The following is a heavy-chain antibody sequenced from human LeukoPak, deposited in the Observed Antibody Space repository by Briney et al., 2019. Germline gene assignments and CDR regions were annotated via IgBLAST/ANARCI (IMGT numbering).Heavy chain of an antibody. D-gene: IGHD1-26*01. CDR3: ATDRLGAHGAFDI. Sequence: DSVTGRFAISRDNAMHSLYLQMNSLRADDTAVYYCATDRLGAHGAFDIWGQGTMVTVSS. V-gene: IGHV3-7*01. J-gene: IGHJ3*02.